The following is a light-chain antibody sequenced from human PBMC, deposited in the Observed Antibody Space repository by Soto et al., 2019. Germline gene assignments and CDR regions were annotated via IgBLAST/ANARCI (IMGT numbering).Light chain of an antibody. CDR1: QSVNANF. CDR3: QQYGSSPQT. J-gene: IGKJ4*01. Sequence: EIVLTQSPGTLSLSPGERATLSCRASQSVNANFLAWYQQKPGQAPRLLIYDASRRATGIPDRFSGSGSGTDFTLTISRLGPEDFAVYYCQQYGSSPQTFGGGTKVEIK. V-gene: IGKV3-20*01. CDR2: DAS.